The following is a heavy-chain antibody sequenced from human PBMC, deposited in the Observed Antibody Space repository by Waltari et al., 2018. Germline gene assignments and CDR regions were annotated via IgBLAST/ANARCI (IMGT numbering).Heavy chain of an antibody. CDR2: IYYSGST. CDR3: ARAVVVVAAGAFDI. J-gene: IGHJ3*02. Sequence: QLQLQESGPGLVKPSETLSLTCPVSGGSISSRSYYWGWIRPPPGKGLEWIGSIYYSGSTYYNPSLKSRVTISVDTSKNQFSLKLSSVTAADTAVYYCARAVVVVAAGAFDIWGQGTMVTVSS. CDR1: GGSISSRSYY. V-gene: IGHV4-39*07. D-gene: IGHD2-15*01.